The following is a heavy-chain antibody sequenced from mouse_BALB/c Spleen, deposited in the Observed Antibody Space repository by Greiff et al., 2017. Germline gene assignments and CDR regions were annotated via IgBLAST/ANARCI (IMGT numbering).Heavy chain of an antibody. V-gene: IGHV1-15*01. CDR1: GYTFTDYE. D-gene: IGHD3-3*01. J-gene: IGHJ3*01. CDR3: TRVGLGLFAY. Sequence: QVHVKQSGAELVRPGASVTLSCKASGYTFTDYEMHWVKQTPVHGLEWIGAIDPETGGTAYNQKFKGKATLTADKSSSTAYMELRSLTSEDSAVYYCTRVGLGLFAYWGQGTLVTVSA. CDR2: IDPETGGT.